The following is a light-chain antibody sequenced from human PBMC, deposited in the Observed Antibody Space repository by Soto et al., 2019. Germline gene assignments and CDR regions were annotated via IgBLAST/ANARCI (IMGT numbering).Light chain of an antibody. J-gene: IGKJ1*01. CDR1: DNIDTW. Sequence: DIQMTQSPSTVSASVGDRVAITCRASDNIDTWVAWYQQKPGEAPKLLIYKASKLENRDPSGFAGFRSGTQLTLSIPSLQPDHSATYYCQPYNSYSRPFGQGAKGE. CDR3: QPYNSYSRP. CDR2: KAS. V-gene: IGKV1-5*03.